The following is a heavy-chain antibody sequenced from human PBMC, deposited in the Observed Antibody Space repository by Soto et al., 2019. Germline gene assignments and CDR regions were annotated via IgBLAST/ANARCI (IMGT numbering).Heavy chain of an antibody. CDR2: ISGNGGST. CDR1: GFTFSSYA. V-gene: IGHV3-23*01. CDR3: ARRTSSFLDV. Sequence: EVQLLESGGGLVQPGGSLRFSCAASGFTFSSYAMNWVRQTPGKGLECVSGISGNGGSTYYADSVKGRFTISRDNSKNTLYMQMNSLRAEDTAVYYCARRTSSFLDVWGKGTTVTVSS. J-gene: IGHJ6*04. D-gene: IGHD6-6*01.